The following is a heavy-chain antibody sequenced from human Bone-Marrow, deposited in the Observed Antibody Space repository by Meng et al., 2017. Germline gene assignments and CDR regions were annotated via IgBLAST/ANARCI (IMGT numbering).Heavy chain of an antibody. Sequence: GESLKISCAASGFTFSSYAMHWVRQAPGKGLEWVAVISYDGSNKYYADSVKGRFTISRDNSKNTLYLQMNSLRAEDTAVYYCARDPAYYYDSSSYPLYYYYGMDVWGQGTMVTVSS. D-gene: IGHD3-22*01. CDR3: ARDPAYYYDSSSYPLYYYYGMDV. J-gene: IGHJ6*02. CDR2: ISYDGSNK. CDR1: GFTFSSYA. V-gene: IGHV3-30*04.